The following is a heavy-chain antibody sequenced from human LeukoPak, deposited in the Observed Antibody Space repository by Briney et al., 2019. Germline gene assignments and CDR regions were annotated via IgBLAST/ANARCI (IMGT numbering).Heavy chain of an antibody. V-gene: IGHV3-23*01. Sequence: PGGSLRLSCAASGFTFSSYAMSWVRQAPGKGLERVSAISGSGGSTYYADSVKGRFTISRDNSKNTLYLQMNSLRAEDTAVYYCAKQKDIVVVIATFDYWGQGTLVTVSS. D-gene: IGHD2-21*01. CDR2: ISGSGGST. J-gene: IGHJ4*02. CDR3: AKQKDIVVVIATFDY. CDR1: GFTFSSYA.